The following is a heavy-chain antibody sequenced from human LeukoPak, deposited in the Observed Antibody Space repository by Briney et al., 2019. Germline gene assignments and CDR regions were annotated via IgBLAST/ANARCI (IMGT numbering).Heavy chain of an antibody. CDR3: ARLPGRYSSGWYGGYWFDP. Sequence: SETLSLTCTVSGGSISSSSYYWGWIRQPPGKGLEWIGSIYYSGSTYYNPSLKSRVTISVDTSKNQFSLKLSSVTAADTAVYYCARLPGRYSSGWYGGYWFDPWGQGTPVTVSS. V-gene: IGHV4-39*07. D-gene: IGHD6-19*01. CDR1: GGSISSSSYY. J-gene: IGHJ5*02. CDR2: IYYSGST.